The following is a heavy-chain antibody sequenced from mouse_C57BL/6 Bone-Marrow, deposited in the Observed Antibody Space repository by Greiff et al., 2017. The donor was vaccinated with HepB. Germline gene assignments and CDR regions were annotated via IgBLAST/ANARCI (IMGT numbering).Heavy chain of an antibody. J-gene: IGHJ3*01. Sequence: VKLVESGPELVKPGASVKLSCKASGYTFTSYDINWVKQRPGQGLEWIGWIYPRDGSTKYNEKFKGKATLTVDTSSSTAYMELHSLTSEDSAVYFCARCPYDYDGAWFAYWGQGTLVTVSA. V-gene: IGHV1-85*01. D-gene: IGHD2-4*01. CDR1: GYTFTSYD. CDR3: ARCPYDYDGAWFAY. CDR2: IYPRDGST.